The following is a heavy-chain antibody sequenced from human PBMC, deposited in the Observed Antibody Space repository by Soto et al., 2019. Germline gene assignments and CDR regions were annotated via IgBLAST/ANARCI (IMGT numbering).Heavy chain of an antibody. Sequence: EVQLVESGGGLVKPGGSLRLSGAGSGFTFSTYSMNWVRQAPGKGLEWVSSISCSSRDIFYENSVKGRFTISRDNAKNSLDLQMNSLRAEDTAVYYCARCSGFSFNDPLPEEFQYWGQGTLVTVSS. CDR2: ISCSSRDI. J-gene: IGHJ1*01. D-gene: IGHD2-15*01. CDR3: ARCSGFSFNDPLPEEFQY. CDR1: GFTFSTYS. V-gene: IGHV3-21*02.